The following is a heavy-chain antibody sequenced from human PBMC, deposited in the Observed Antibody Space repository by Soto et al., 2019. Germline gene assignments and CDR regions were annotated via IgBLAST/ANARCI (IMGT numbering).Heavy chain of an antibody. CDR3: AHMRVTMIVGAGHFHH. J-gene: IGHJ1*01. V-gene: IGHV2-5*02. CDR2: IYWDDDK. CDR1: GFSLSTSGVG. Sequence: QITLKESGPTLVKPSQTLTLTCTFSGFSLSTSGVGVGWIRQPPGKALEWLALIYWDDDKRYSPSLKSRLTITKDTTKNRVVLTLTNVDPVDTATDYCAHMRVTMIVGAGHFHHWGQGTLVTVSS. D-gene: IGHD3-22*01.